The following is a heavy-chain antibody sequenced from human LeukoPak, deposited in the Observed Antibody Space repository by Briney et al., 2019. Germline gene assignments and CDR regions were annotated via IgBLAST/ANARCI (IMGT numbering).Heavy chain of an antibody. CDR1: GFTFSSYS. D-gene: IGHD3-22*01. CDR2: ISSSSSYI. V-gene: IGHV3-21*01. CDR3: ARNLHTYDSSGYQDYFDY. J-gene: IGHJ4*02. Sequence: PGGSLRLSCAASGFTFSSYSVNWVRQAPGKGLEWVSSISSSSSYIYYADSVKGRFTISRDNAKNSLYLQMNSLRAEDTAVYYCARNLHTYDSSGYQDYFDYWGQGTLVTVSS.